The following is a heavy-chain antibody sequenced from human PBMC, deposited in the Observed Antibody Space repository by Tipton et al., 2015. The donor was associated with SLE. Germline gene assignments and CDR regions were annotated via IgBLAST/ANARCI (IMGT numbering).Heavy chain of an antibody. CDR1: GGSIRRHY. CDR2: MYHSGST. Sequence: TLSLTCTVSGGSIRRHYWSWIRQPPGKGLEWIGYMYHSGSTKYNPSPQSRVTISLDTSKNQVSLKLTSVPAADTAVYYCARGWYSRNWEWWFDPWGQGTLVTVSS. CDR3: ARGWYSRNWEWWFDP. D-gene: IGHD6-13*01. V-gene: IGHV4-59*11. J-gene: IGHJ5*02.